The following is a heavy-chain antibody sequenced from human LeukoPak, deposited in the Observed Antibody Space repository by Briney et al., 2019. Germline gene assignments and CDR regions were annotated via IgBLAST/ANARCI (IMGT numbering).Heavy chain of an antibody. Sequence: GGSLRLSCAASGFTFSNAWMSWVRQAPGKGLEWVGRIKSKTDGGTTGYAAPVKGRFTISRDDSKNTLYLQTNSLKTEDTAVYYCTTELIYGSGSYYKGDYWGQGTLVTVSS. CDR2: IKSKTDGGTT. D-gene: IGHD3-10*01. CDR1: GFTFSNAW. V-gene: IGHV3-15*01. J-gene: IGHJ4*02. CDR3: TTELIYGSGSYYKGDY.